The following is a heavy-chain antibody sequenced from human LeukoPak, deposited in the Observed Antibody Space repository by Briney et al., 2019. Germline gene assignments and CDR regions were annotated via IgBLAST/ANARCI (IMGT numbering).Heavy chain of an antibody. V-gene: IGHV4-39*07. CDR1: GGSVSSSSYY. CDR3: TRDGPRSSGYPDT. Sequence: SETLSLTCIVSGGSVSSSSYYWGWIRQPPGRGLEWIGSVYYKGNTYYIPSLKSRVTMSVDTSKNQFSLRLNSVTAADTAVYYCTRDGPRSSGYPDTWGQGTLVTVSS. D-gene: IGHD3-22*01. CDR2: VYYKGNT. J-gene: IGHJ5*02.